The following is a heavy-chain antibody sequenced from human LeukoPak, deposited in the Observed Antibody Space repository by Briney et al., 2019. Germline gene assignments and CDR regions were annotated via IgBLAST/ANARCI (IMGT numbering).Heavy chain of an antibody. CDR1: GYSFTSYW. J-gene: IGHJ6*03. CDR2: IYPGDSDT. V-gene: IGHV5-51*01. CDR3: ARLGGRFGDPADYYYYYMDV. D-gene: IGHD3-10*01. Sequence: GESLKISCKGSGYSFTSYWIGWVRPLPGKGLEWMGIIYPGDSDTRYSPSFQGQVTISADKSISTAYLQWSSLKASDTAMYYCARLGGRFGDPADYYYYYMDVWGKGTTVTVSS.